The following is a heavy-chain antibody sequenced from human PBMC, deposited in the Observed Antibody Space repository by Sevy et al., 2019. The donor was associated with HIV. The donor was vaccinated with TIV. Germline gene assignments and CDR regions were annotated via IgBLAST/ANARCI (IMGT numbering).Heavy chain of an antibody. CDR3: ARAVAGMYYFDY. Sequence: KQSQTLSLTCVISGDSVSRNGAAWNWIRQSPSRGLEWLGRSYYRSTWHKDYAISVKSRLTITPDTSKNQFFLQLNSVTPEDTAMYYCARAVAGMYYFDYWGQGTLVTVSS. CDR2: SYYRSTWHK. D-gene: IGHD6-19*01. CDR1: GDSVSRNGAA. J-gene: IGHJ4*02. V-gene: IGHV6-1*01.